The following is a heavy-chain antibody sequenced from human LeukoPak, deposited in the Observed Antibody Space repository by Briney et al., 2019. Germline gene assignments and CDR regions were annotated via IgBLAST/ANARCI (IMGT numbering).Heavy chain of an antibody. Sequence: PGGSLRLSCAASGFTFSSYEMNWVHKAPGKGLEWVSYISTSGSTIYYADSEKGRFTISRDNAKNSLYLQMNSLRAEDTAVYYCARDGPAYYDSSGYSDYWGQGTLVTVSS. J-gene: IGHJ4*02. CDR3: ARDGPAYYDSSGYSDY. V-gene: IGHV3-48*03. CDR1: GFTFSSYE. CDR2: ISTSGSTI. D-gene: IGHD3-22*01.